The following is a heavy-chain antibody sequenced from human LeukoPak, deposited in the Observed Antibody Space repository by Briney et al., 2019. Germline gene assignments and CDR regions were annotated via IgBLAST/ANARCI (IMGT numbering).Heavy chain of an antibody. D-gene: IGHD3-3*01. J-gene: IGHJ5*02. Sequence: NASETLSLTCTVYGGSFSDYYWSWIRQPPGKGLEWIGEINHSEDTNYNPSLKSRVTISVDTSKNQFSLKLSSVTAADTAVYYCARVKDFDWLEHWGQGTLVTVSS. CDR2: INHSEDT. V-gene: IGHV4-34*01. CDR3: ARVKDFDWLEH. CDR1: GGSFSDYY.